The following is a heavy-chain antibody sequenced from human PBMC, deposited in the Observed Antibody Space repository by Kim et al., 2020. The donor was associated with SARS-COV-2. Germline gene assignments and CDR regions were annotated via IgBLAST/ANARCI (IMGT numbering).Heavy chain of an antibody. CDR2: IIPIFGTA. CDR1: GGTFSSYA. V-gene: IGHV1-69*13. CDR3: ASWGVTAAAYYYYGMDV. Sequence: SVKVSCKASGGTFSSYAISWVRQAPGQGLEWMGGIIPIFGTANYAQKFQGRVTITADESTSTAYMELSSLRSEDTAVYYCASWGVTAAAYYYYGMDVWGQGTTVTVSS. J-gene: IGHJ6*02. D-gene: IGHD2-21*02.